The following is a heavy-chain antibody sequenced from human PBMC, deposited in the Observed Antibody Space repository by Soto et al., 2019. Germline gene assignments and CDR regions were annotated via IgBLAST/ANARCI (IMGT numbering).Heavy chain of an antibody. J-gene: IGHJ5*02. V-gene: IGHV3-48*01. CDR2: ISSSSSTI. CDR3: ARTFYYCSGGSCKSNWFDP. Sequence: GGSLRLSCAASGFTFSSYSINWVRQAPGKGLEWVSYISSSSSTIYYADSVKGRFTISRDNAKNSLYLQMNSLRAEDTAVYYCARTFYYCSGGSCKSNWFDPWGQGTLVTVSS. CDR1: GFTFSSYS. D-gene: IGHD2-15*01.